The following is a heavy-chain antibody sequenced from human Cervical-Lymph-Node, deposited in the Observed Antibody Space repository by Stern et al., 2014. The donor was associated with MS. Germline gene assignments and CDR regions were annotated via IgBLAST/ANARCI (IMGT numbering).Heavy chain of an antibody. CDR3: VYGGTWYFDI. CDR2: MNPNSGNT. D-gene: IGHD1-7*01. Sequence: VQLVESGTEVKKPGASVKVSCKASGYTFTNYDINWVRQATGQGLEWMGRMNPNSGNTKYAEKLQGRVTMTRNTAISTAYMELSSLRSEDTAVYYCVYGGTWYFDIWGRGTLVTVSS. V-gene: IGHV1-8*01. J-gene: IGHJ2*01. CDR1: GYTFTNYD.